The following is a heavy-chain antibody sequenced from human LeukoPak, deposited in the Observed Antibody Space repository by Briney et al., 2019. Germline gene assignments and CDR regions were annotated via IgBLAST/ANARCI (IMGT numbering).Heavy chain of an antibody. D-gene: IGHD2-15*01. Sequence: ASVKVSCKASGYTFSNYGITWVRQAPGQGLEWMGWISAHNRNTKYAQNLQGRVTMTTDTSTSTAYMELRRLTSDDTAVYYCARESYCSGGNCYSGAGDYWGQGTLVSVSS. CDR1: GYTFSNYG. CDR2: ISAHNRNT. J-gene: IGHJ4*02. CDR3: ARESYCSGGNCYSGAGDY. V-gene: IGHV1-18*01.